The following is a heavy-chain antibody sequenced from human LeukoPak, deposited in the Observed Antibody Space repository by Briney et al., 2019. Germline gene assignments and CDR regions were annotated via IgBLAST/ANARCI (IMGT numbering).Heavy chain of an antibody. V-gene: IGHV3-21*04. CDR3: ARAINSGSYSFDFDY. D-gene: IGHD1-26*01. Sequence: GGSLRLSCAASGFTFSSYSMNWVRQAPGKGLEWVSSISSSSSYIYYADSVKGRFTISRDNAKNSLYLQMSSLRSEDTAVYYCARAINSGSYSFDFDYWGQGTLVTVSS. CDR2: ISSSSSYI. CDR1: GFTFSSYS. J-gene: IGHJ4*02.